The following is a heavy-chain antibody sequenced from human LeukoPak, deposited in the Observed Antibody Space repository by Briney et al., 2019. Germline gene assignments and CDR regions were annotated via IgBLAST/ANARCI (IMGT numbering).Heavy chain of an antibody. CDR2: ISSPGSTT. CDR3: AIWIRARLSWLLDF. J-gene: IGHJ2*01. D-gene: IGHD3/OR15-3a*01. CDR1: LVRLRDYY. V-gene: IGHV3-11*01. Sequence: GGSLRLSSAASLVRLRDYYLSSIREVPREGLERISYISSPGSTTHYADSLKGRFTISTDNAKNTRFLPMNSPRPPETAVYYIAIWIRARLSWLLDFWGRGTLVSVSS.